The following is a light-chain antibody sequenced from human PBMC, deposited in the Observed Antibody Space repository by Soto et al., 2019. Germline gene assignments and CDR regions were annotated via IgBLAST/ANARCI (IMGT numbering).Light chain of an antibody. Sequence: QTALTQPASVSGSHGQSNTIPYSGTRSDIGSYNYVAGYQQFPGKTPKILIYGVSNRPSGVSSRFSGSKSGNTASLTISGLQAYDEADYYCISYTGSSTSYVFGSGTKVTVL. CDR1: RSDIGSYNY. CDR2: GVS. J-gene: IGLJ1*01. CDR3: ISYTGSSTSYV. V-gene: IGLV2-14*01.